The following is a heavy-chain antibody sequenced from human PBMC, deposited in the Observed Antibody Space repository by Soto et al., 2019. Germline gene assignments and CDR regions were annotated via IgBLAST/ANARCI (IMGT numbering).Heavy chain of an antibody. V-gene: IGHV3-30*18. CDR3: AKASGSSWFTADY. CDR2: ISYDGSDK. J-gene: IGHJ4*02. D-gene: IGHD6-13*01. CDR1: GFTFSYYG. Sequence: GSLRLSCTVSGFTFSYYGMHWVRQAPGKGLEWVAGISYDGSDKFYADSVKGRFTISRDTSKNTLYLQMSSLRTEDTATYYCAKASGSSWFTADYWGPGTQVTVSS.